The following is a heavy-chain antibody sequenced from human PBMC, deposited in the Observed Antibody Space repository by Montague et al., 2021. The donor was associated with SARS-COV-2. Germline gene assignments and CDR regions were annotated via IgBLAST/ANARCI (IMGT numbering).Heavy chain of an antibody. V-gene: IGHV4-61*05. D-gene: IGHD3-16*01. CDR1: GGSISSSSNY. CDR3: ARTWRFGQSYGLDI. CDR2: AYYVPSTNSAKT. Sequence: SETLSLTCTVSGGSISSSSNYWGWIRQPPGKGLEWIGYAYYVPSTNSAKTNSNPSIKRRVTISLDTSENQFSLKLSSVTAADTAVYYCARTWRFGQSYGLDIWGQGTMVTVSS. J-gene: IGHJ3*02.